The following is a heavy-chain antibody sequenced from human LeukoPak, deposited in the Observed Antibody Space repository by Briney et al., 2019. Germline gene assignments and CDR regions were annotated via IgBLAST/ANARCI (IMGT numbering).Heavy chain of an antibody. Sequence: GGSLRLSCAASGFTFSSYSMNWVRQAPGKGLEWVSSISSSSSYIYYADSVKGRFTISRDNAKNSLYLQMNSLRAEDTAVYYCARVTRGSYLHDAFDIWGQGTMVTVSS. D-gene: IGHD1-26*01. V-gene: IGHV3-21*01. CDR3: ARVTRGSYLHDAFDI. J-gene: IGHJ3*02. CDR1: GFTFSSYS. CDR2: ISSSSSYI.